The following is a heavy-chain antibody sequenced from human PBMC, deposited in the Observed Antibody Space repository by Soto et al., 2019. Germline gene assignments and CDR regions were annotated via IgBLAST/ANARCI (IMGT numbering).Heavy chain of an antibody. J-gene: IGHJ5*02. CDR2: IWYDGSNK. V-gene: IGHV3-33*01. Sequence: QVQLVESGGGVVQPGRSLRLSCAASGFTFSSYGMHWVRQAPGKGLEWVAVIWYDGSNKYYADSVKGRFTISRDNSKNTLYLQMNSLRAEDTAVYYCARSVIVPAAMEGNWFDPLGQGTLVTVSS. D-gene: IGHD2-2*01. CDR1: GFTFSSYG. CDR3: ARSVIVPAAMEGNWFDP.